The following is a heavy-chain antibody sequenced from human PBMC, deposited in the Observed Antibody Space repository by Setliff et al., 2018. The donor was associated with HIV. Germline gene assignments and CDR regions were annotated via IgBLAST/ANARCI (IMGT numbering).Heavy chain of an antibody. CDR1: GYTLAGYF. V-gene: IGHV1-2*02. Sequence: ASVKVSCKASGYTLAGYFMHWVRQAPGRGLEWMGWINPNSGGTNYAQKFQGRVTMTRDTSISTAYLDLSRLRSGDTTVYYCARGLPADGYAFDLWGQGTMVTVSS. CDR3: ARGLPADGYAFDL. D-gene: IGHD6-13*01. J-gene: IGHJ3*01. CDR2: INPNSGGT.